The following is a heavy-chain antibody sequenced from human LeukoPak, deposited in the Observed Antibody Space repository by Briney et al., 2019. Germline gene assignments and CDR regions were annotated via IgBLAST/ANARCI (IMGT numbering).Heavy chain of an antibody. CDR2: INPNSGGT. Sequence: ASVKVSCKASGYTFTGYYMHWVRQAPGQGLEWMGWINPNSGGTNYAQKFQGRVTMTRDTSISTAYMELSRLRSDDTAVYYCAREGRIYYDILTGYYTYWGQGTLVTVSS. CDR3: AREGRIYYDILTGYYTY. V-gene: IGHV1-2*02. CDR1: GYTFTGYY. J-gene: IGHJ4*02. D-gene: IGHD3-9*01.